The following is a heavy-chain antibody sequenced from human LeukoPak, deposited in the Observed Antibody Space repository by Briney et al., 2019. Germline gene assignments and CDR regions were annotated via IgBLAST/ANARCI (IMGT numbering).Heavy chain of an antibody. Sequence: PGGSLRLSCAASEFTFSSYSMSWVRQAPGKGLEWVSYISSTASSIYYADSVKGRFTISRDNAKNSLYLQMNSLRAEDTAVYYCARDASPGYFDLWGRGTLLIVSS. V-gene: IGHV3-48*04. J-gene: IGHJ2*01. CDR3: ARDASPGYFDL. CDR1: EFTFSSYS. D-gene: IGHD2-15*01. CDR2: ISSTASSI.